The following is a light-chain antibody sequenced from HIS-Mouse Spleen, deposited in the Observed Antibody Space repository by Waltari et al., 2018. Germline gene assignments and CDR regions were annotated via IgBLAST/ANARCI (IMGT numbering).Light chain of an antibody. CDR1: ALRKKY. Sequence: SYELTQPPSVSVSPGQTARITCSGDALRKKYAYWYQQKSGQAPVLVIYKDSKRPSGIPVRFSGSSSGTMATLTISGAQVEDEADYYCYSTDSSGNHRVFGGGTKLTVL. J-gene: IGLJ2*01. CDR2: KDS. CDR3: YSTDSSGNHRV. V-gene: IGLV3-10*01.